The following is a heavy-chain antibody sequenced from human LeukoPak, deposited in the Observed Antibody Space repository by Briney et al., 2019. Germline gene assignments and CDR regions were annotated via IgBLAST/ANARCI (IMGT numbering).Heavy chain of an antibody. Sequence: GRSLRLSCTASGFNLNSHYMGWVRQAPGRGLEWVANIDQDGRDKYYLGSVRGRFTISRDNAKNSLYLQMNSLRAEDTAVYYCVREGLISTGDDAFDIWGQGTLVTVSS. J-gene: IGHJ3*02. V-gene: IGHV3-7*01. CDR2: IDQDGRDK. CDR1: GFNLNSHY. D-gene: IGHD1-1*01. CDR3: VREGLISTGDDAFDI.